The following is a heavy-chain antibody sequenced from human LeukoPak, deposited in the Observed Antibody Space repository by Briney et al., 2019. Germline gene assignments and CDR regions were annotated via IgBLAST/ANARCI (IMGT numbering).Heavy chain of an antibody. J-gene: IGHJ3*02. Sequence: PSETPSLTCTVSGGSISSGGYYWSWIRQHPGKGLEWTGYIYYSGSTYYNPSLKSRVTISVDTSKNQFSLKLSSVTAADTAVYYCARKMYNWNYDAFDIWGQGTMVTVSS. V-gene: IGHV4-31*03. CDR2: IYYSGST. CDR1: GGSISSGGYY. CDR3: ARKMYNWNYDAFDI. D-gene: IGHD1-7*01.